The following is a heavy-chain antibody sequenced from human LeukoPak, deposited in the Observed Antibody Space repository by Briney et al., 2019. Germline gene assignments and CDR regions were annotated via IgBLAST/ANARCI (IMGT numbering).Heavy chain of an antibody. D-gene: IGHD3-22*01. Sequence: ASVKVSCKVSGYTLTELSMHWVRQAPGKGREWMGGFDPEDGETIYAQKFQGRVTMTEDTSTDTAYMELSSLRSEDTAVYYCATDLRSSYYYDSSGYCHYWGQGTLVTVSS. V-gene: IGHV1-24*01. CDR2: FDPEDGET. J-gene: IGHJ4*02. CDR1: GYTLTELS. CDR3: ATDLRSSYYYDSSGYCHY.